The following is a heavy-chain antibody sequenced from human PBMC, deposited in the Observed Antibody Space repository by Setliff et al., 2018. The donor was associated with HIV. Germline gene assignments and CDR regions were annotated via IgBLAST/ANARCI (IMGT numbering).Heavy chain of an antibody. V-gene: IGHV3-30*04. CDR1: GFTFGDYA. J-gene: IGHJ3*02. CDR2: ISYDGSYK. Sequence: PGGSLRLSCAASGFTFGDYAIHWVRQAPGKGLEWVAVISYDGSYKNYAESVKGRFTISRDNSKNTLYVQMNSLRADDTAIYYCVRDLTTIVTRKGFDIWGQGTMVTVSS. D-gene: IGHD4-4*01. CDR3: VRDLTTIVTRKGFDI.